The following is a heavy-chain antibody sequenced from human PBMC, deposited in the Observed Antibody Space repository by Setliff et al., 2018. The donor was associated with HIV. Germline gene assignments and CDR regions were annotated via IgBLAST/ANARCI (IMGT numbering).Heavy chain of an antibody. J-gene: IGHJ3*02. CDR1: GFTFKNSA. D-gene: IGHD5-12*01. Sequence: GGSLRLSCAASGFTFKNSAMSWVRQAPGEGLEWVSTISNSDGRTNYAASVKGRFTISRDNSKNTLYLQMNSLRDEDTAVYYCAKMAGRDGYDDAVDNWGQGTMVTVSS. CDR3: AKMAGRDGYDDAVDN. V-gene: IGHV3-23*01. CDR2: ISNSDGRT.